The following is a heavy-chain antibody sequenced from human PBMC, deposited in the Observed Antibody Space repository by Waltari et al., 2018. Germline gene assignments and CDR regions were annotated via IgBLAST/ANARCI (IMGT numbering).Heavy chain of an antibody. CDR3: ARVAVPAVTTNWFDP. D-gene: IGHD2-2*01. V-gene: IGHV4-4*02. CDR1: GVSLSTNNW. J-gene: IGHJ5*02. Sequence: QVQLQESGPGLVKPSGTLSLTCAVSGVSLSTNNWWSWVRQPPGKGLEWSGEVYHSGGANYNPALGSRVAISVDKSKNQCSRTMRSVTAADTAVYYWARVAVPAVTTNWFDPWGQGTLVTVSS. CDR2: VYHSGGA.